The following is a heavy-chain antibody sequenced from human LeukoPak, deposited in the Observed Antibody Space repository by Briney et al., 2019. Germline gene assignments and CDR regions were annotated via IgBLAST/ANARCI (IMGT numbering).Heavy chain of an antibody. Sequence: RGCLRLSSAASGLTFTTYPMGWVRQAPGKGLGWVSAISASGGGTYYADSVKGRFTISRDNAKNSLYLQMNSLRAEDTAVYYCARDSTEIVVVPAAFDYWGQGTLVTVSS. CDR3: ARDSTEIVVVPAAFDY. D-gene: IGHD2-2*01. CDR1: GLTFTTYP. CDR2: ISASGGGT. V-gene: IGHV3-23*01. J-gene: IGHJ4*02.